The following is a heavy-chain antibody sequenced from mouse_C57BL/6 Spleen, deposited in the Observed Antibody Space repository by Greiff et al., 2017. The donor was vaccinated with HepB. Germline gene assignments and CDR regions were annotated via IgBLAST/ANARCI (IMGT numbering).Heavy chain of an antibody. CDR1: GFTFSSYG. CDR3: ARRWSNYVMDY. V-gene: IGHV5-6*02. CDR2: ISSGGSYT. Sequence: EVMLVESGGDLVKPGGSLKLSCAASGFTFSSYGMSWVRQTPDKRLEWVATISSGGSYTYYPDSVKGRFTISRDNAKNTLYLQMSSLKSEDTAMYYCARRWSNYVMDYWGQGTSVTVSS. D-gene: IGHD2-5*01. J-gene: IGHJ4*01.